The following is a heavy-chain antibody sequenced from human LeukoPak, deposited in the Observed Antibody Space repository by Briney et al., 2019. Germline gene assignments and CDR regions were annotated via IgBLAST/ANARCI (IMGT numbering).Heavy chain of an antibody. V-gene: IGHV1-69*05. Sequence: TSVKVSCKASGGTFSSYAISWVRQAPGQGLEWMGGIIPIFGTANYAQKFQGRVTITTDESTSTAYMELSSLRSEDTAVYYCARGDYGDYVDYYYYGMDVWGQGTTVTVSS. CDR2: IIPIFGTA. J-gene: IGHJ6*02. CDR3: ARGDYGDYVDYYYYGMDV. CDR1: GGTFSSYA. D-gene: IGHD4-17*01.